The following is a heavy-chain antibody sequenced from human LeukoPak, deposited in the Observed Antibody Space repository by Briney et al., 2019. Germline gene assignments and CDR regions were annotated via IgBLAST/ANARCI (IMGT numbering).Heavy chain of an antibody. CDR1: GFIFNYYA. V-gene: IGHV3-23*01. J-gene: IGHJ3*02. Sequence: GGSLRLSCATCGFIFNYYAMRWVRQAPGGGLEWVSGISGSDGCTYYADSVKGRFSISRDNSQKTLFLQMNTLRADDTAVYYCAKSGYSSGWFRAFDIWGQGTLVTVSS. D-gene: IGHD6-19*01. CDR2: ISGSDGCT. CDR3: AKSGYSSGWFRAFDI.